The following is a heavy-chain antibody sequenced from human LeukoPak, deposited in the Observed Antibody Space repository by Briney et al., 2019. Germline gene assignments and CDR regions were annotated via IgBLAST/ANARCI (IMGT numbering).Heavy chain of an antibody. CDR3: AKGSLGSWYYFDY. Sequence: GGTLRLSCAASGFTFGSSAMSWVRQAPGKGPEWVSTFSRGGPDTYYADSVKVRFTIFRDNCKNSLYLHRNRLSAEDTAVYYCAKGSLGSWYYFDYWGQGTLVTVSS. CDR1: GFTFGSSA. CDR2: FSRGGPDT. J-gene: IGHJ4*02. V-gene: IGHV3-23*01. D-gene: IGHD6-13*01.